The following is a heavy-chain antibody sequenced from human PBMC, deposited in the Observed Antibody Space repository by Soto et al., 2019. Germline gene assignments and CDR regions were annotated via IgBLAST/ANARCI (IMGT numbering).Heavy chain of an antibody. CDR2: ISSSSSYI. V-gene: IGHV3-21*01. CDR3: ARASCSGGSCLDY. CDR1: GFTFSSYI. J-gene: IGHJ4*02. Sequence: GGSLRLSCAASGFTFSSYIMNWVRQAPGKGLEWVSSISSSSSYIYYADSVKGRFTISRDNAKNSLYLQMNSLGAEDTAVYYCARASCSGGSCLDYWGQGTLVTVSS. D-gene: IGHD2-15*01.